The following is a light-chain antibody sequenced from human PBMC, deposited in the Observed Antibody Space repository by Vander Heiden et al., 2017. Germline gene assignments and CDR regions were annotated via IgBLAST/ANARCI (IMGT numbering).Light chain of an antibody. CDR3: QQSYSTPRT. J-gene: IGKJ1*01. V-gene: IGKV1-39*01. CDR1: QSISSN. CDR2: AAS. Sequence: DIQMTQSPSSLSASVGDRVIITCRASQSISSNLKWYQQKPGKAPKLLIYAASSLQSGVPSRFSGSGSGTDFTLTISSLQPEDFATYYCQQSYSTPRTFGQGTKVEIK.